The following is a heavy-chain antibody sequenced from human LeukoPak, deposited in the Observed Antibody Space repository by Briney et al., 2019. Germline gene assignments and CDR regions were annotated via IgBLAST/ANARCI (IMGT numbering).Heavy chain of an antibody. V-gene: IGHV3-30*02. CDR2: IQYDGSQK. CDR3: DCSSTSCYPKQGS. J-gene: IGHJ5*02. CDR1: GFTFSTYA. Sequence: PGGSLRLSCAASGFTFSTYAMHWIRQAPGRGLEWVAFIQYDGSQKSYADSVKGRFTISRDNSKNTLYLQMNSLRAEDTAVYYCDCSSTSCYPKQGSWGQGTLVTVSS. D-gene: IGHD2-2*01.